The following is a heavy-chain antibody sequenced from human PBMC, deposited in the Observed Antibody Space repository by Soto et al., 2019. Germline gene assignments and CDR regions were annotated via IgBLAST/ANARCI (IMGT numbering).Heavy chain of an antibody. CDR2: TFYSGTT. J-gene: IGHJ4*02. Sequence: SETLSLTCTVSGGSIRSSTYQWGWIRQPPGKELEWIGSTFYSGTTYYNPSLKSRVTISADTSKNQFSLKLTSVSATDTAVFYCARHRNWKVDYWGQGTPVTVPS. CDR1: GGSIRSSTYQ. V-gene: IGHV4-39*01. D-gene: IGHD1-1*01. CDR3: ARHRNWKVDY.